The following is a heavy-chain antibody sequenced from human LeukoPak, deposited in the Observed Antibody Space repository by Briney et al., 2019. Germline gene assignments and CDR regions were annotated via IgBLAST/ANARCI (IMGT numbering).Heavy chain of an antibody. V-gene: IGHV3-30*18. CDR3: AKLTDSGYDIFDY. CDR1: GFTFSSYG. Sequence: PGRSLRLSCAASGFTFSSYGMHWVRQAPGKGLEWVAVISYDGSNKYNADSVKGRFTISRDNSKNTLYLQMNSLRAEDTAVYYCAKLTDSGYDIFDYWGQGTLVTVSS. CDR2: ISYDGSNK. J-gene: IGHJ4*02. D-gene: IGHD5-12*01.